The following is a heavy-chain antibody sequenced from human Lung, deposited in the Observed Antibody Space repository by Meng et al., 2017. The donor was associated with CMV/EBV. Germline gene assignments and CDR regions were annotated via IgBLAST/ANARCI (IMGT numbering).Heavy chain of an antibody. J-gene: IGHJ3*02. CDR3: ARIRSYYGSGSYSHDAFDI. CDR1: GFTFSNYI. Sequence: LXXAASGFTFSNYIMHWVRQAPGKGLEWVAVISHDGSNKYYADPVKGRFTISRDNSKNTLYLQMNSLRAEDMAVYYCARIRSYYGSGSYSHDAFDIWGQGXMVTVSS. CDR2: ISHDGSNK. V-gene: IGHV3-30-3*01. D-gene: IGHD3-10*01.